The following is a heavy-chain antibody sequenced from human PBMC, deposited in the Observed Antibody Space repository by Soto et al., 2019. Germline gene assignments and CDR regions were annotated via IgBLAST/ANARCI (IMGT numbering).Heavy chain of an antibody. V-gene: IGHV5-51*01. CDR2: IYPDDSDT. J-gene: IGHJ6*02. Sequence: GESLKISCKHSGFNFPTFWIAWVRQMPGKGLEWMGTIYPDDSDTRYSPSFQGQVTISADKSIQTAYLQWGSLKASYSALYYDERGKYSGPSRGLDVCGQATT. CDR3: ERGKYSGPSRGLDV. CDR1: GFNFPTFW. D-gene: IGHD6-19*01.